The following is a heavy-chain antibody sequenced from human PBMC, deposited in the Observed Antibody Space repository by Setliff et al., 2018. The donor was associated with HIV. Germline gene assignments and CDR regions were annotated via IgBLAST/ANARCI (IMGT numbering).Heavy chain of an antibody. D-gene: IGHD3-22*01. CDR3: ARVVGAYYDSSGYYYSYYFDY. J-gene: IGHJ4*02. V-gene: IGHV3-21*01. Sequence: SLRLSCAASGFTFSSYSMNWVRQAPGKGLEWVSSISSSSSYIYYADSVKGRFTISRDNAKNSLYLQMNSLRAEDTAVYYCARVVGAYYDSSGYYYSYYFDYWGQGTLVTVSS. CDR2: ISSSSSYI. CDR1: GFTFSSYS.